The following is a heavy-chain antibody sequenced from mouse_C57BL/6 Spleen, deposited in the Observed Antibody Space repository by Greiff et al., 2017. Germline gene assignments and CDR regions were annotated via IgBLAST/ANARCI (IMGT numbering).Heavy chain of an antibody. V-gene: IGHV14-3*01. D-gene: IGHD2-4*01. Sequence: EVKLVESVAELVRPGASVKLSCTASGFNIKNTYMHWVKQRPEQGLEWIGRIDPANGNTKYAPKFQGKATITADTSSNTAYLQLSSLTSEDTAIYYCAPIYYDYDGYFDYWGQGTTLTVSS. CDR3: APIYYDYDGYFDY. J-gene: IGHJ2*01. CDR2: IDPANGNT. CDR1: GFNIKNTY.